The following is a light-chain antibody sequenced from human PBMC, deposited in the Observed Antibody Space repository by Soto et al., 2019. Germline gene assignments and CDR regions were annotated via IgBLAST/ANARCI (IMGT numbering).Light chain of an antibody. CDR3: QQYYSSSPLT. Sequence: DIVMTQSPDSLAVSLGERATINCKSSQSVFYSSNNKNYLAWYQQKPGQPPKLLISWASTRESGVPDRFSGSGSGTDFTLTINSLQAEDVAVYYCQQYYSSSPLTFGGGTKVEIK. V-gene: IGKV4-1*01. CDR1: QSVFYSSNNKNY. CDR2: WAS. J-gene: IGKJ4*01.